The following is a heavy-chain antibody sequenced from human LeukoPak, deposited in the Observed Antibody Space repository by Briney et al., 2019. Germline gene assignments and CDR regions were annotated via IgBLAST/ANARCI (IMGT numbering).Heavy chain of an antibody. CDR1: GYTFTSYG. J-gene: IGHJ4*02. D-gene: IGHD6-6*01. V-gene: IGHV1-2*02. CDR3: ARALYSSSSLVY. Sequence: ASVKVSCKASGYTFTSYGISWVRQAPGQGLEWMGWINPNSGGTNYAQKFQGRVTMTRDTSISTAYMELSRLRSDDTAVYYCARALYSSSSLVYWGQGTLVTVSS. CDR2: INPNSGGT.